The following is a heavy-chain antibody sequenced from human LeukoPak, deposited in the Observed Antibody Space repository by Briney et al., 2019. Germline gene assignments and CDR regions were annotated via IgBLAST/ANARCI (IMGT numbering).Heavy chain of an antibody. CDR3: ARDIYGDY. Sequence: QPGGSLRLSCAASGFTFSSTVMTWVRQAPGEGLEWVANIKQDGSEKYYVDSVKGRFTISRDNAKNSLYLQMNSLRAEDTAVYYCARDIYGDYWGQGTLVTVSS. J-gene: IGHJ4*02. V-gene: IGHV3-7*01. CDR1: GFTFSSTV. CDR2: IKQDGSEK. D-gene: IGHD2/OR15-2a*01.